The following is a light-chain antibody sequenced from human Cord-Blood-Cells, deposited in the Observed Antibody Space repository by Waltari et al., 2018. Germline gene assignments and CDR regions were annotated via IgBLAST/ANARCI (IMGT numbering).Light chain of an antibody. CDR3: QQNYSTPRT. Sequence: DIQMTQSPSSLSASVGDRVTITCRASQSISSYLNWYQQKPGKATKLLIYAASSLQSGVPSRFSGSGSGTDFTLTISSLQPEDFATYYCQQNYSTPRTFGQGTKVEIK. CDR2: AAS. J-gene: IGKJ1*01. V-gene: IGKV1-39*01. CDR1: QSISSY.